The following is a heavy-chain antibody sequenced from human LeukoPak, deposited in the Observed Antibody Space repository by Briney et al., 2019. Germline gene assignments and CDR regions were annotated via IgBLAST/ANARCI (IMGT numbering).Heavy chain of an antibody. Sequence: PSETLSLTCTVSGGSISSSSYYWGWIRQPPGKGLEWIGSIYYSGSTYYNPSLKSRVTISVDTSKNQFSLKLSSVTAADTAVYYCARVKYSSSSPYFDYWGQGTLVTVSS. J-gene: IGHJ4*02. D-gene: IGHD6-6*01. CDR2: IYYSGST. V-gene: IGHV4-39*01. CDR3: ARVKYSSSSPYFDY. CDR1: GGSISSSSYY.